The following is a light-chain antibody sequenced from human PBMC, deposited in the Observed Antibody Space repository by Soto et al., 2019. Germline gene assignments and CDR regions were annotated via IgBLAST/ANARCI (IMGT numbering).Light chain of an antibody. V-gene: IGKV1-39*01. Sequence: IQMTQSHSSLSVSVGDRVTIASRASQSIGSYLNWYQQKLGKAPKLLMFATSYLQGGVPSRFSGSGSSTDFTLTINGLQPEDFATYYCQQSFSLPRTFGQGPMVDFK. CDR1: QSIGSY. CDR3: QQSFSLPRT. CDR2: ATS. J-gene: IGKJ1*01.